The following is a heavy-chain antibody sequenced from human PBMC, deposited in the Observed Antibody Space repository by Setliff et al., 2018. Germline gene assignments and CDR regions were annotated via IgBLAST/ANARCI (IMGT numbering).Heavy chain of an antibody. J-gene: IGHJ6*03. CDR3: ARAGYYYDSSGQYRVYYYYMDV. V-gene: IGHV4-4*08. Sequence: LETLSLTCTVSGGSISSYYWSWIRQPPGKGLEWIGYIYTSGSTNYNPSLKSRVTISVDTSKNQFSLKLSSVTAADTAVYYCARAGYYYDSSGQYRVYYYYMDVWGKGTTVTVSS. CDR1: GGSISSYY. D-gene: IGHD3-22*01. CDR2: IYTSGST.